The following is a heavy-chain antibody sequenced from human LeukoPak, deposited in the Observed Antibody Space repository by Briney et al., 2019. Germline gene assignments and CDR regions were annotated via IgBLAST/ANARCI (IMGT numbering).Heavy chain of an antibody. J-gene: IGHJ4*02. V-gene: IGHV3-21*01. D-gene: IGHD3-16*01. CDR1: GFTFSTYA. CDR3: AGGGASMSFDY. CDR2: IGIDGRYT. Sequence: GGSLRLSCAASGFTFSTYAMNWVRQAPGTGLEWVSSIGIDGRYTFYADSVKGRFSISRDNAKNSLYLQMSSLRAEDTAVYYCAGGGASMSFDYWGQGTLVTVSS.